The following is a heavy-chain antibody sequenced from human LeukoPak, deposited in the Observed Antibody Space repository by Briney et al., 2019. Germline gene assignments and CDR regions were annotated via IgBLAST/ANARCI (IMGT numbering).Heavy chain of an antibody. CDR1: GGSISSSSYY. CDR2: IYYSGST. V-gene: IGHV4-39*07. Sequence: SETLSLTCTVSGGSISSSSYYWGWIRQPPGKGLEWIGRIYYSGSTYYNPSLKSRVTISVDTSKNQFSLKLSTVTAADTAVYYCASRSSSWFRSAVDYWGQGTLVTVSS. D-gene: IGHD6-13*01. J-gene: IGHJ4*02. CDR3: ASRSSSWFRSAVDY.